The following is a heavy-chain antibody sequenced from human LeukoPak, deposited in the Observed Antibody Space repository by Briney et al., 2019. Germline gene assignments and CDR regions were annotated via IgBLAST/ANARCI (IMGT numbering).Heavy chain of an antibody. CDR1: GFTFSSYA. J-gene: IGHJ4*02. CDR2: ISGSGGST. V-gene: IGHV3-23*01. Sequence: GGSLRLSCAASGFTFSSYAMSWVRQAPGKGLEWVSAISGSGGSTYYADSVKGRFTISRDNSKNTLYLQMNSLRAEDTAVYYCATRPCSGGSCYSISMPFDYWGQGTLVTVSS. CDR3: ATRPCSGGSCYSISMPFDY. D-gene: IGHD2-15*01.